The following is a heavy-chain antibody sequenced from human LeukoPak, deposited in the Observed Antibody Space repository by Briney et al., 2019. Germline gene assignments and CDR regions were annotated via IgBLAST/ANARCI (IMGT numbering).Heavy chain of an antibody. V-gene: IGHV4-4*07. CDR1: GGSISSYY. CDR2: IYTSGST. D-gene: IGHD1-14*01. CDR3: ARDNPPRTLDAFDI. Sequence: KPSETLSLTCTVSGGSISSYYWSWIRQPAGKGLEWIGRIYTSGSTNYNPSLKSRVTMSVDTSKNQFSLELSSVTAADTAVYYCARDNPPRTLDAFDIWGQGTMVTVSS. J-gene: IGHJ3*02.